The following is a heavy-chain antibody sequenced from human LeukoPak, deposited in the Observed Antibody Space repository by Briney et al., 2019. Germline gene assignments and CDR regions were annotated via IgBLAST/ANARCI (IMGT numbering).Heavy chain of an antibody. V-gene: IGHV4-30-2*01. CDR3: ARDHVYYGMDV. Sequence: SETLSLTCAVSGDSISSGGYSWSWIRQPPGKGLEWIGYIYHSGSTYYNPSLKSRVTISVDRSKNQFSLKLSSVTAADTAVYYCARDHVYYGMDVWGQGTTVTVSS. CDR1: GDSISSGGYS. CDR2: IYHSGST. J-gene: IGHJ6*02.